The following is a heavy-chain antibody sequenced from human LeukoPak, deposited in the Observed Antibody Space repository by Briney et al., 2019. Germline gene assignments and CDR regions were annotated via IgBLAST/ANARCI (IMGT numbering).Heavy chain of an antibody. D-gene: IGHD6-19*01. Sequence: GGSLRLSCAASGFTFSSYAMSWVRQAPGKGLEWVSAISGSGGSTDYVDSVKGRFTISRDNAKNSLYLQMNSLRAEDTAVYYCARDLATGDSSGWSYFDYWGQGTLVTVSS. CDR3: ARDLATGDSSGWSYFDY. J-gene: IGHJ4*02. CDR2: ISGSGGST. CDR1: GFTFSSYA. V-gene: IGHV3-23*01.